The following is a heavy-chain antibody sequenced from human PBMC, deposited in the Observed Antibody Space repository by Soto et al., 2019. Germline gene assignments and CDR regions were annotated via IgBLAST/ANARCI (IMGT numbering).Heavy chain of an antibody. CDR3: ARDAKSSSSPKVDY. J-gene: IGHJ4*02. CDR2: ISAYNGNT. D-gene: IGHD6-6*01. V-gene: IGHV1-18*01. Sequence: ASVKVSCKASGYTFTSYGISWVRQAPGQGLEWMGWISAYNGNTNYAQKLQGRATMTTDTSTSTAYMELRSLRSDDTAMYYCARDAKSSSSPKVDYWGQGTLVTVSS. CDR1: GYTFTSYG.